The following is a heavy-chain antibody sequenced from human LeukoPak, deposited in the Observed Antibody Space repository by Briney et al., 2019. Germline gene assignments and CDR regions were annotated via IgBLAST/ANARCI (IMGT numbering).Heavy chain of an antibody. D-gene: IGHD6-19*01. V-gene: IGHV3-9*01. J-gene: IGHJ3*02. CDR2: ISWNSGSI. CDR3: AKCRYSSGRHALFDI. Sequence: GGSLRLSCAASGFTFDDYAMHWVRQAPGKGLEWVSGISWNSGSIGYADSVKGRFTISRDNAKNSLYLQMNSLRAEDTALYYCAKCRYSSGRHALFDIWGQGTMVTVSS. CDR1: GFTFDDYA.